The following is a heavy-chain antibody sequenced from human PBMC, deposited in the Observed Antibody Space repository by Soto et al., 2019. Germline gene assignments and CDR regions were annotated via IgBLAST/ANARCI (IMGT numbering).Heavy chain of an antibody. J-gene: IGHJ4*02. V-gene: IGHV3-23*01. CDR3: AKDYLITIFGVVIPNFDY. CDR1: GFTFSSYA. CDR2: ISGSGGST. Sequence: GGSLRLSCAASGFTFSSYAMSWVRQAPGKGLEWVSAISGSGGSTYYADSVKGRFTVSRDNSKNTLYLQMNSLRAEDTAVYYCAKDYLITIFGVVIPNFDYWGQGTLVTVSS. D-gene: IGHD3-3*01.